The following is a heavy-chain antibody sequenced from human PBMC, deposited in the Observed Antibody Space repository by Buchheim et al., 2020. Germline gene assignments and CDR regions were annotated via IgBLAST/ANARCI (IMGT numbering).Heavy chain of an antibody. V-gene: IGHV3-74*01. CDR3: ARGHCSSISCWDDYYYYGLDV. J-gene: IGHJ6*02. Sequence: EVQLVESGGDIIQPGGSLRLSCAASGFTFSNYWMYWVRQVPGKGLMWVSRTNSDGRSISYADSVKGRFTISRDNARTTLYLQMNSLSAEDTAVYYCARGHCSSISCWDDYYYYGLDVWGHGT. D-gene: IGHD2-2*01. CDR2: TNSDGRSI. CDR1: GFTFSNYW.